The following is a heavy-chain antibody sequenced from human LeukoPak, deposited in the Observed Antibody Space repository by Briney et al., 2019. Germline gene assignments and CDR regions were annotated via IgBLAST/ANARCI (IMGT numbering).Heavy chain of an antibody. D-gene: IGHD6-13*01. CDR2: IYTSGST. Sequence: SETLSLTCTVSGGSISSGSYYWSWIRQPAGKGLEWIGRIYTSGSTNYKPSLKSRVTISVDTSKNQFSLKLSSVTAADTAVYYCASNERYSSSWYWFDPWGQGTLVAVSS. J-gene: IGHJ5*02. CDR3: ASNERYSSSWYWFDP. CDR1: GGSISSGSYY. V-gene: IGHV4-61*02.